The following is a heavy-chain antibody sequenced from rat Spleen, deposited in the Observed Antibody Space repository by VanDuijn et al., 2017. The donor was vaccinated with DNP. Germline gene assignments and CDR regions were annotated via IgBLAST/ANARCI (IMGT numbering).Heavy chain of an antibody. J-gene: IGHJ2*01. CDR3: ARWDGYNDGFDY. D-gene: IGHD1-9*01. CDR2: MSYSGST. CDR1: GYSITNTY. Sequence: EVQLQESGPGLVNPSQSLSLTCSVTGYSITNTYWAWIRKFPGNKMEWMGYMSYSGSTAYNPSLKSRISITRDTSKNQFFLQLNSVTTEDTATYYCARWDGYNDGFDYWGQGVMVTVSS. V-gene: IGHV3-1*01.